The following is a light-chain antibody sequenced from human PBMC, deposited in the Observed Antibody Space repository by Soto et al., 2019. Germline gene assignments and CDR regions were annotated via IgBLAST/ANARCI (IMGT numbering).Light chain of an antibody. J-gene: IGKJ1*01. CDR2: GAS. CDR1: QSVSSSY. V-gene: IGKV3-20*01. Sequence: ELVLTQSPGTLSLSPGERATLSCRASQSVSSSYLAWYQHKPGQAPRLLIYGASSRATGIPDRFSGSGSGTDLTLTISRLEPEDFAVYYWQQYGSSPWTFGQGTKVEIK. CDR3: QQYGSSPWT.